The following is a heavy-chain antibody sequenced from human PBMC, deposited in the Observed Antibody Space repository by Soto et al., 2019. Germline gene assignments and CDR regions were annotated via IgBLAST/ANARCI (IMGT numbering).Heavy chain of an antibody. Sequence: EVQLVESGGGLLQPGGSLRLSCAASGFSFSSYNMNWVRQAPGKGLEWVSSISSDSSTIYYADSVKGRFIISRDTDKNSLYLEVNNPRDEDTAVYYWARGGSGSIWYGDYWGQGTLVTVSS. V-gene: IGHV3-48*02. D-gene: IGHD6-13*01. CDR3: ARGGSGSIWYGDY. CDR1: GFSFSSYN. CDR2: ISSDSSTI. J-gene: IGHJ4*02.